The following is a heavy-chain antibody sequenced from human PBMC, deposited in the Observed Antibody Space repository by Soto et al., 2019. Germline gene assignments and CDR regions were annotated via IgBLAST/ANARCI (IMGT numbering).Heavy chain of an antibody. D-gene: IGHD3-22*01. CDR2: ISGSGGTT. Sequence: EVQLLESGGGLVQPGGSLRLSCAASGFTLSSYAMSWVRQAPGKGLEWVSAISGSGGTTYYADSVKGRFTISRDTSKNTLYLQMNSLRAEDSAVYYYAKGESYYYDSSGYCASPLFWGQRTLVTVSS. J-gene: IGHJ4*02. CDR3: AKGESYYYDSSGYCASPLF. CDR1: GFTLSSYA. V-gene: IGHV3-23*01.